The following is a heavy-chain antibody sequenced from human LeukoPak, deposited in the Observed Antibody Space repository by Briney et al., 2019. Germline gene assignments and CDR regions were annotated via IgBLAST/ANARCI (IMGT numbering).Heavy chain of an antibody. J-gene: IGHJ4*02. V-gene: IGHV1-8*01. CDR3: ARTRGGDYVLDY. CDR1: GYTFTSYD. D-gene: IGHD4-17*01. Sequence: ASVKVSCKASGYTFTSYDINWVRQATGQGLEWVGWMNPNSGNTGYAQKFQGRVTITRNTSISTAYMELSSLRSEDTAVYYCARTRGGDYVLDYWGQGTLVTVSS. CDR2: MNPNSGNT.